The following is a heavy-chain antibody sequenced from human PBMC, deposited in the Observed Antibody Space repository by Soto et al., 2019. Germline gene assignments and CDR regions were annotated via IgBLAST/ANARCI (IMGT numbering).Heavy chain of an antibody. J-gene: IGHJ4*02. CDR1: GFTFSSYS. V-gene: IGHV3-74*01. Sequence: PGGSLRLSCAASGFTFSSYSMNWVRQAPGKGLEWVSRINYNGSRTTYADSVKGRFTISRDNAKNTLYLQVNSLRAEDTAVYYCARDSGAGLDYWGQGTLVTVSS. D-gene: IGHD3-10*01. CDR3: ARDSGAGLDY. CDR2: INYNGSRT.